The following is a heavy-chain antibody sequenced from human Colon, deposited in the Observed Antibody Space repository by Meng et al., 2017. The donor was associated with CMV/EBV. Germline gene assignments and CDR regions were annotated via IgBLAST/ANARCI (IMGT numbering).Heavy chain of an antibody. D-gene: IGHD5/OR15-5a*01. J-gene: IGHJ4*02. V-gene: IGHV1-2*02. CDR3: ATLSIYDSTISDF. CDR1: GYPVTLHY. CDR2: MNPNSGDT. Sequence: KTSGYPVTLHYIPWVRQAPGRGLGWMGWMNPNSGDTNYAQKFQDRVEMTRDTTVNTAYLDLTSLRSADTAVYYCATLSIYDSTISDFWGQGTLVTVSS.